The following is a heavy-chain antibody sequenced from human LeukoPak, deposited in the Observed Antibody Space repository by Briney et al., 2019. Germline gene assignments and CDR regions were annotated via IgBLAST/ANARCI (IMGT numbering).Heavy chain of an antibody. J-gene: IGHJ4*02. D-gene: IGHD6-19*01. CDR1: GFTFSAYT. Sequence: GGSLRLSCAPSGFTFSAYTMSWVRQAPGKGLEWVSYISSGATSIYYADSVKGRFTISRDNAKDSLYPQMNSLRAEDTAVYYCAKVGDGGWYFDYLGQGTLVTVSS. V-gene: IGHV3-48*04. CDR3: AKVGDGGWYFDY. CDR2: ISSGATSI.